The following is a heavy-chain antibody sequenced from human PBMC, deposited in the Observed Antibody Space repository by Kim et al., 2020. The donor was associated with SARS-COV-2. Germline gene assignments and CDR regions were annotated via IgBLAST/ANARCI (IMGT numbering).Heavy chain of an antibody. V-gene: IGHV3-30*18. Sequence: GGSLRLSCAASGFTFSSYGMHWVRQAPGKGLEWVAVISYDGSNKYYADSVKGRFTISRDNSKNTLYLQMNSLRAEDTAVYYCAKGGALWFGESSDFDYWGQGTLVTVSS. J-gene: IGHJ4*02. CDR3: AKGGALWFGESSDFDY. D-gene: IGHD3-10*01. CDR1: GFTFSSYG. CDR2: ISYDGSNK.